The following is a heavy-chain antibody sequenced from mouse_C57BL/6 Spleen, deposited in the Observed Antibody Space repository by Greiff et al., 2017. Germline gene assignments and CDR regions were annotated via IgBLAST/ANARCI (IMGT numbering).Heavy chain of an antibody. D-gene: IGHD1-1*01. CDR1: GYTFTSYW. CDR2: IHPNSGST. Sequence: QVQLQQPGAELVKPGASVKLSCKASGYTFTSYWMHWVKQRPGQGLEWIGMIHPNSGSTNYNEKFKSKATLTVDKSSSTAYMQLSSLTSEDSAVYYCSNYYGSSTGYFDVWGTGTTVTVSS. CDR3: SNYYGSSTGYFDV. V-gene: IGHV1-64*01. J-gene: IGHJ1*03.